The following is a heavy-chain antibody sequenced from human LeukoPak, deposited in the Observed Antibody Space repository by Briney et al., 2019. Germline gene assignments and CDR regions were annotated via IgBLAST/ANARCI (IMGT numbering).Heavy chain of an antibody. CDR3: ASAMLRTSFDY. D-gene: IGHD2-2*01. CDR2: IYSGGST. Sequence: PGGSLRLSCAASEFIVSSNYMSWVRQAPGKGLEWVSVIYSGGSTYYADSVKGRFTISRDNSKNSLYLQMNSLRAEDTAVYYCASAMLRTSFDYWGQGTLVTVSS. J-gene: IGHJ4*02. V-gene: IGHV3-53*01. CDR1: EFIVSSNY.